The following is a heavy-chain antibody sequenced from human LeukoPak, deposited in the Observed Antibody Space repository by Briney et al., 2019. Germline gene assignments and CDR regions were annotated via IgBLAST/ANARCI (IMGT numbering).Heavy chain of an antibody. J-gene: IGHJ4*02. Sequence: PGGSLRLSCAASGFIVSSNFTYWVHQAPGKGLEWVSVLYSGGTTYYADSVKGRFTISRDNSKNTLYLQMNSLRAEDTAVYYCASHGREILHYFDYWGQGTLVTVSS. D-gene: IGHD1-26*01. CDR2: LYSGGTT. CDR3: ASHGREILHYFDY. V-gene: IGHV3-53*01. CDR1: GFIVSSNF.